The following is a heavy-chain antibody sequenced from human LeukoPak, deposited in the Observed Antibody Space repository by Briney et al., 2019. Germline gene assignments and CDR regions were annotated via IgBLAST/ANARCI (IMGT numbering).Heavy chain of an antibody. V-gene: IGHV3-23*01. D-gene: IGHD6-6*01. J-gene: IGHJ4*02. CDR3: ASRAKYSTTWAFDY. Sequence: GGSLRLSCAASGFTFDNYAMSWVSQAPGKGLEWVSAISGNGGSTYYADSVKGRFTISRDNSKSTLYLQMNSLRAEDTAVYYCASRAKYSTTWAFDYWGQGTLVTVSS. CDR1: GFTFDNYA. CDR2: ISGNGGST.